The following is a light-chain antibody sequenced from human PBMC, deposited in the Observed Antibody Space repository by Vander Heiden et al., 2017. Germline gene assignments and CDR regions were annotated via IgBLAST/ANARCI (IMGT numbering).Light chain of an antibody. J-gene: IGKJ1*01. CDR3: LQYNSYPGT. Sequence: IQMTQSPSTLSASVGARVTITCRASQSINRWLAWYQQRPGKAPKLLSYTASNLRSGVPSRFSGSGSGTEFTLTISSLLPDDVATYYCLQYNSYPGTFGQGTKVEIK. CDR1: QSINRW. CDR2: TAS. V-gene: IGKV1-5*03.